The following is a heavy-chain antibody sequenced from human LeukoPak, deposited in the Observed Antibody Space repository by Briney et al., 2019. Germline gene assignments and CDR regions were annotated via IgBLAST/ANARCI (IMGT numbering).Heavy chain of an antibody. J-gene: IGHJ5*02. Sequence: SETLSLTCTVSGGSISSYYWSWIRQPPGKGLEWIGYIYYSGSTNYNPSLKSRVTISVDTSKNQFSLKLSSVTAADTAVYYCARGRLLRLERPLSPWGQGTLVTVSS. CDR2: IYYSGST. D-gene: IGHD1-1*01. V-gene: IGHV4-59*01. CDR3: ARGRLLRLERPLSP. CDR1: GGSISSYY.